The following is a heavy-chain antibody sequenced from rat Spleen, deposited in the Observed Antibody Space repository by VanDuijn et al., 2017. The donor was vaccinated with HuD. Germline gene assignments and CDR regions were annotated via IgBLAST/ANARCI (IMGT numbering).Heavy chain of an antibody. J-gene: IGHJ4*01. V-gene: IGHV2-32*01. CDR1: GFSLTNYH. Sequence: QVQLKESGPGLVKPSETLSLTCTVSGFSLTNYHVSWVRQPPGKGLEWMGVMWGDGSTAYNSALKSRLSISRDTSKSQVFLTMSSLKTEDTATYYCARHLREASGVMDVWGQGASVTVSS. CDR3: ARHLREASGVMDV. CDR2: MWGDGST. D-gene: IGHD4-3*01.